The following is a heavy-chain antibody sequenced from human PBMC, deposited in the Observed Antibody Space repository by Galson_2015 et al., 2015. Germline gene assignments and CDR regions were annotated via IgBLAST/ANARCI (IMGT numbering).Heavy chain of an antibody. Sequence: SLRLSCAASAFAFSIYDMNWVRQAPGKGLEWVSYITSTGDTTYYEDSVRGRFTVSRDNAKNSLFLQMNSLRADDTALYYCAKTTLASCSSCCMDAWGKGTTVTVSS. CDR3: AKTTLASCSSCCMDA. D-gene: IGHD6-13*01. CDR2: ITSTGDTT. V-gene: IGHV3-48*03. J-gene: IGHJ6*03. CDR1: AFAFSIYD.